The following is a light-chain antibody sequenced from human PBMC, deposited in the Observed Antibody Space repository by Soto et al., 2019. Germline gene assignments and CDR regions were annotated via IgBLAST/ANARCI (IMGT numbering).Light chain of an antibody. CDR3: QQYGRSPYT. CDR2: GAS. V-gene: IGKV3-20*01. Sequence: EIVLTQSPGTLSLSPGERATLSCRASQSVSSSFLAWYQQKTGQAPRLLIYGASSRATGIPDRFSGSGSGTDFTLTISRLEPEDFGVYYCQQYGRSPYTFGQGTKLEIK. CDR1: QSVSSSF. J-gene: IGKJ2*01.